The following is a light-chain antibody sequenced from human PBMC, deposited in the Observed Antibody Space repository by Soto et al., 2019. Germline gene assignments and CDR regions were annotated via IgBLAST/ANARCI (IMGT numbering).Light chain of an antibody. CDR1: QSVSSTF. CDR2: GVS. Sequence: EIGLTQSPGTLSLSPGERATLSCRASQSVSSTFLAWYQPKPGQAPRLLIFGVSNRATGIPARFSGSGYGTAFTLSISRLVHEDFAVYYCGQLVSAPPRTFCQGTKVQIK. CDR3: GQLVSAPPRT. V-gene: IGKV3-20*01. J-gene: IGKJ1*01.